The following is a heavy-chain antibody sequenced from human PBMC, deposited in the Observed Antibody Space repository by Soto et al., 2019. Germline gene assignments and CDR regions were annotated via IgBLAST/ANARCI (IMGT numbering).Heavy chain of an antibody. CDR3: ARDQAGPFTVSTDY. D-gene: IGHD4-4*01. CDR1: GYTFTSYG. V-gene: IGHV1-18*01. Sequence: ASVKVSCKASGYTFTSYGISWVRQAPGQGLEWMGWISAYNGNTNYAQKLQGRVTMTTDTSTSTAYMELRSLRSDDTAVYYCARDQAGPFTVSTDYWGQGTLVTVSS. CDR2: ISAYNGNT. J-gene: IGHJ4*02.